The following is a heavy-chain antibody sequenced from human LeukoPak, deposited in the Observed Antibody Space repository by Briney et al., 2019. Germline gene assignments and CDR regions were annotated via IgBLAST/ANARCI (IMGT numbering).Heavy chain of an antibody. CDR1: GYSFTSYW. CDR3: ARSIAAAGRGNWFDP. D-gene: IGHD6-13*01. Sequence: GEPLKISCKGSGYSFTSYWIGWVRQMPGKGLEWMGIIYPGDSDTRYSPSFQGQVTISADKSISTAYLQWSSLKASDTAMYYCARSIAAAGRGNWFDPWGQGTLVTVSS. J-gene: IGHJ5*02. CDR2: IYPGDSDT. V-gene: IGHV5-51*01.